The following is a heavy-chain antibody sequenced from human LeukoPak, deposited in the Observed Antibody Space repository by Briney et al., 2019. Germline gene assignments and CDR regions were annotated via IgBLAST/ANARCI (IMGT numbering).Heavy chain of an antibody. V-gene: IGHV4-34*01. Sequence: SETLSLTCAVYGGSFSGYYWSWIRQPPGKGLEWMGEINHSGSTNYNPSLKSRVTISVDTSKNQFSLKLSSVTAADTAVYYCARGRSSSWRWFDPWGQGTLVTVSS. CDR3: ARGRSSSWRWFDP. CDR1: GGSFSGYY. D-gene: IGHD6-13*01. J-gene: IGHJ5*02. CDR2: INHSGST.